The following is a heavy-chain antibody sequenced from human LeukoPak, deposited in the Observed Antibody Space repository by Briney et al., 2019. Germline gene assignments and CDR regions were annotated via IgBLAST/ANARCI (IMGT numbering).Heavy chain of an antibody. V-gene: IGHV3-48*04. J-gene: IGHJ4*02. D-gene: IGHD4-11*01. CDR3: ANHAADYIGNYFDY. Sequence: GGSLRLSCAASGFTFTRYSMTWVRQAPGKGLEWVSYISSSSSTIHYADSVKGRFTISRDNTKNSLYLQMNSLRAEDTAVYYCANHAADYIGNYFDYWGQGTLVTVSS. CDR1: GFTFTRYS. CDR2: ISSSSSTI.